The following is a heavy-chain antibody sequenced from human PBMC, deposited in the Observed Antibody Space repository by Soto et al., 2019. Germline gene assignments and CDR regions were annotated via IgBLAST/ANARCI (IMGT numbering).Heavy chain of an antibody. J-gene: IGHJ6*02. CDR1: GDSVSSNSAA. D-gene: IGHD3-10*01. V-gene: IGHV6-1*01. CDR3: ARGLNYYDSGSPSSGMDV. Sequence: SQTLSLTCAISGDSVSSNSAAWNWIRQSPSRGLEWLGRTYYRSKWYNDYAVSVESRITINPDPSKNQFSLQLNSVTPEDTAIYYCARGLNYYDSGSPSSGMDVWGQGTTVTVYS. CDR2: TYYRSKWYN.